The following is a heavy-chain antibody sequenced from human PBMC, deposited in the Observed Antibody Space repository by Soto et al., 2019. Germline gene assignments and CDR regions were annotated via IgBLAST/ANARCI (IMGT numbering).Heavy chain of an antibody. J-gene: IGHJ6*02. V-gene: IGHV1-69*13. CDR2: IIPIFGTA. CDR1: GGTFSSYA. D-gene: IGHD1-26*01. CDR3: AREGGPGGSYSESDADIYYYYGMDV. Sequence: GASVKVSCKASGGTFSSYAISWVRQAPGQGLEWMGGIIPIFGTANYAQKFQGRVTITADESTSTAYMELSSLRSEDTAVYYCAREGGPGGSYSESDADIYYYYGMDVWGQGTTVTV.